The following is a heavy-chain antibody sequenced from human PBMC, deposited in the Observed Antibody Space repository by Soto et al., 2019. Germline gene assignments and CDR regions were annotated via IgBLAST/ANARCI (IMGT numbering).Heavy chain of an antibody. CDR1: GFNLSGYS. CDR2: ISSSSSTI. J-gene: IGHJ4*02. CDR3: ARDGGEYPWDY. D-gene: IGHD2-21*01. Sequence: EVQLVESGGGLVQPGGSLRLSCAASGFNLSGYSMNWVRQAPGKGLEWVSYISSSSSTIYYAYSVKGRFTISRDNAKSSLSLQMNSLRAEDTAVYYCARDGGEYPWDYWGQGTLVTVSS. V-gene: IGHV3-48*01.